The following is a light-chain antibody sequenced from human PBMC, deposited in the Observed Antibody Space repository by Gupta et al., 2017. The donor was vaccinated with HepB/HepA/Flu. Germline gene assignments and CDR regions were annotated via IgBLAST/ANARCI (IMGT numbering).Light chain of an antibody. CDR3: TAYTSSSTLV. CDR2: DVS. J-gene: IGLJ2*01. CDR1: SSDVGGYNY. Sequence: QSALTQPASVAGSPGQSITISCTGTSSDVGGYNYVSWYQQHPGKAPKLMIYDVSKRAAGVATRFSASKAGTTASLTISGHTAEDAADYYATAYTSSSTLVFGGGTKLTVL. V-gene: IGLV2-14*01.